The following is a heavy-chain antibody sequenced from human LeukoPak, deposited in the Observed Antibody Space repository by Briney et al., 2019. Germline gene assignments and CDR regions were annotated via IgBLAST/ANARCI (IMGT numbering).Heavy chain of an antibody. J-gene: IGHJ4*02. CDR1: GFTFSTYW. Sequence: PGGSLRLSCAASGFTFSTYWMHWVRQAPGKGLAWVSRINSDGSSTSYADSVKGRFTISRDNAKNTLYLQMNSLRAEDTAVYYCAILGRGSNFDYWGQGTLVTVSS. V-gene: IGHV3-74*01. CDR3: AILGRGSNFDY. D-gene: IGHD3-10*01. CDR2: INSDGSST.